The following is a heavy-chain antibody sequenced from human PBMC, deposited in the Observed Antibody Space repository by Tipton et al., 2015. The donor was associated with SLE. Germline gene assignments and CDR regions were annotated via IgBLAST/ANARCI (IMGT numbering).Heavy chain of an antibody. CDR2: IYYSGST. D-gene: IGHD3-10*01. V-gene: IGHV4-34*01. CDR3: ASADRVMVQGVSA. J-gene: IGHJ5*02. Sequence: TLSLTCAVYGGSFSGYYWSWIRQPPGKGLEWIGSIYYSGSTYYNPSLKSRVTISVDTSKNQFSLKLSSVTAADTAVYYCASADRVMVQGVSAWGQGTLVTVSS. CDR1: GGSFSGYY.